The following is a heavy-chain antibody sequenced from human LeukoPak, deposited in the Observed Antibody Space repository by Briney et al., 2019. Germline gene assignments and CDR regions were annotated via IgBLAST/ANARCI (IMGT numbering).Heavy chain of an antibody. CDR2: IYYSGST. CDR1: GGSISSYY. CDR3: ARERAVTTYYYFDY. Sequence: SETLSLTCTVSGGSISSYYWSWIRQPPGKGLEWIGYIYYSGSTNYNPSLKSRVIISADTSKNQFSLKLSSVTAADTAVYYRARERAVTTYYYFDYWGQGTLVTVSS. D-gene: IGHD4-17*01. J-gene: IGHJ4*02. V-gene: IGHV4-59*01.